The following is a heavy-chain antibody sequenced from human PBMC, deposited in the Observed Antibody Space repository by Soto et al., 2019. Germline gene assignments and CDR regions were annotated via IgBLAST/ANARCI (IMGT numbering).Heavy chain of an antibody. V-gene: IGHV4-34*01. CDR2: INHSGST. D-gene: IGHD3-10*01. J-gene: IGHJ5*02. CDR1: GVSFSGYY. Sequence: QVQLQQWGAGLLKPSETLSLTCAAYGVSFSGYYWSWIRQPPGKGLEWIGEINHSGSTNYNPSLKSRVTISVDTSKNQFSLKLSSVTAADTAVYYCARDRRMVRGVRRSTYNWFDPWGQGTLVTVSS. CDR3: ARDRRMVRGVRRSTYNWFDP.